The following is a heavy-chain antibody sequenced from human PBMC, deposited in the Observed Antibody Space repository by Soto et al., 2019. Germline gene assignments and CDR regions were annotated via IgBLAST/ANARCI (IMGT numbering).Heavy chain of an antibody. Sequence: PSETLSLTCTVSGGAISGYYWTWIRQPAGKGLEWMGRIYSSGGTKYNPSLKSRVDMSLDMSKNQFSLRLNSVTAADTAVYYCARGQRFSDSFDPWGQGTLVTSPQ. CDR3: ARGQRFSDSFDP. J-gene: IGHJ5*02. CDR1: GGAISGYY. D-gene: IGHD3-3*01. V-gene: IGHV4-4*07. CDR2: IYSSGGT.